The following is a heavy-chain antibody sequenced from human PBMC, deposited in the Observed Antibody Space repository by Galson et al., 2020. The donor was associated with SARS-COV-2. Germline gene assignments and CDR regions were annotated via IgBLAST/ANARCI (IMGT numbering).Heavy chain of an antibody. CDR1: GDSIRSLY. CDR2: ISYTGST. V-gene: IGHV4-59*11. D-gene: IGHD1-26*01. Sequence: SETLSLTCTVSGDSIRSLYWGWIRQPPGKGLDWIGYISYTGSTKYNPSLTTRVTISVDTSKNQLSLRLKSVTTADTALYYCARQRGGRWEPHPNDAFDVWGHGTMVTVSS. J-gene: IGHJ3*01. CDR3: ARQRGGRWEPHPNDAFDV.